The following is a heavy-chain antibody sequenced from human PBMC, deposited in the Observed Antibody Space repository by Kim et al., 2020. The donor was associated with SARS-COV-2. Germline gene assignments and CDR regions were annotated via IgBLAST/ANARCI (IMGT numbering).Heavy chain of an antibody. Sequence: GGSLRLSCAASGFTFSSYSMNWVRQAPGKGLEWVSSISSSSSSYIYYADSVKGRFTISRDNAKNSLYLQMNSLRAEDTAVYYCARDRGMVRGDRWGQGTLVTVSS. CDR2: ISSSSSSYI. D-gene: IGHD3-10*01. J-gene: IGHJ4*02. CDR3: ARDRGMVRGDR. V-gene: IGHV3-21*01. CDR1: GFTFSSYS.